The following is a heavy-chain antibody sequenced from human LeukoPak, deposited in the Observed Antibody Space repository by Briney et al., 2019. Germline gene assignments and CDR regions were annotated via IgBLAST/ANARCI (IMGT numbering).Heavy chain of an antibody. V-gene: IGHV3-7*03. CDR3: ARDRGDGYNDY. CDR1: GFTFSSYW. D-gene: IGHD5-24*01. CDR2: IKEDGSEK. Sequence: PGGSLRLSCAASGFTFSSYWMSWVRQAPGKGLEWVANIKEDGSEKYYVDSVKGRFTISRDNAENSLYLQMNSLRAEDTAVYYCARDRGDGYNDYWGQGTLVTVSS. J-gene: IGHJ4*02.